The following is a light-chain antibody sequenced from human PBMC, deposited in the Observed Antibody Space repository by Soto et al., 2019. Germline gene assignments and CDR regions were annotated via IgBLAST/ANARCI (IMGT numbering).Light chain of an antibody. CDR2: KDS. V-gene: IGLV3-27*01. Sequence: SYELTQSSSVSVSPGQTARITCSGDVLAKKYARWFQQKPGQAPVLVIYKDSERPSGIPERFSGSSSGTTVTLTISGAQVEDEADYYCYSAADNNGAVFGGGTKLTVL. J-gene: IGLJ3*02. CDR3: YSAADNNGAV. CDR1: VLAKKY.